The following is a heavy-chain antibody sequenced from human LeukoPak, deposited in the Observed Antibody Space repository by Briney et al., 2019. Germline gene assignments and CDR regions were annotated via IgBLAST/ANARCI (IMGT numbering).Heavy chain of an antibody. J-gene: IGHJ3*02. V-gene: IGHV1-18*01. Sequence: ASVKVSCKASGYTFTSYGISWVRQAPGQGLEWMGWISGYNGNTNSAQKLQGRVSMTTDTSTSTAYMELKSLRSDDTAVYYCARDRSPDFWSGDYRDAFDIWGQGTMVTVSS. CDR3: ARDRSPDFWSGDYRDAFDI. D-gene: IGHD3-3*01. CDR1: GYTFTSYG. CDR2: ISGYNGNT.